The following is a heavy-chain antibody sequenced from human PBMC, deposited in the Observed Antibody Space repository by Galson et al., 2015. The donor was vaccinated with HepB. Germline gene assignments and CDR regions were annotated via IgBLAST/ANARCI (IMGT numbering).Heavy chain of an antibody. V-gene: IGHV1-18*01. J-gene: IGHJ4*02. D-gene: IGHD6-13*01. CDR1: GYIFTNFG. CDR3: ARDQASYSNSRLDIDH. Sequence: SVKVSCKASGYIFTNFGITWVRQAPGQGLEWMGWISTYTGKTNHAQNLQGRVTMTTDTSTSIAYMELGGLRSDDTAVYYCARDQASYSNSRLDIDHWGQGTLVIVSS. CDR2: ISTYTGKT.